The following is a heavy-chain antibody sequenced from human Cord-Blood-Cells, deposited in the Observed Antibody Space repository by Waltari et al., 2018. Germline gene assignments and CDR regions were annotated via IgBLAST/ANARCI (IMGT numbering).Heavy chain of an antibody. V-gene: IGHV2-5*01. CDR3: AHGYYDFWSGYYYNWFDP. Sequence: QITLKESGPTLVKPTQTLTLTCTFSGFSLSTSGVGVGWIRQPPGKALEWLAIIYWNDDKRYSPSLKSRLTITKDTSKNQVVLTMTNMDPVDTATYYCAHGYYDFWSGYYYNWFDPWGQGTLVTVSS. D-gene: IGHD3-3*01. J-gene: IGHJ5*02. CDR2: IYWNDDK. CDR1: GFSLSTSGVG.